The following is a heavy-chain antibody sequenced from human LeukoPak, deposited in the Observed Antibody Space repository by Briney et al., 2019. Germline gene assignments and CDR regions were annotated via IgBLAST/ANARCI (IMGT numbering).Heavy chain of an antibody. V-gene: IGHV4-30-4*01. Sequence: PSETLSLTCAVSGGSISSADYYWSWIRQSPGKGLEWIGFIYYSGSTYYNPSLKSRVTISVDTSKNQFSLKLRSVTAADTAVYYCASIVVVTAAIDYWGQGTRVTVSS. J-gene: IGHJ4*02. CDR3: ASIVVVTAAIDY. CDR2: IYYSGST. CDR1: GGSISSADYY. D-gene: IGHD2-21*02.